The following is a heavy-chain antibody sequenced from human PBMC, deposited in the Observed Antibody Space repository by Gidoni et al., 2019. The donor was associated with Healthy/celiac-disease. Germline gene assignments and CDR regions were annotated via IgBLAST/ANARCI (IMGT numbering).Heavy chain of an antibody. CDR2: IIPIFGTA. CDR3: ARGALSGQRDYYYGMDV. CDR1: GGTFSSYA. D-gene: IGHD6-25*01. V-gene: IGHV1-69*01. Sequence: QVQLVQSGAEVKKPGSSVTVSCKASGGTFSSYAISWVRPAPGQGLEWMGGIIPIFGTANYAQKFQGRVTITADESTSTAYMELSSLRSEDTAVYYCARGALSGQRDYYYGMDVWGQGTTVTVSS. J-gene: IGHJ6*02.